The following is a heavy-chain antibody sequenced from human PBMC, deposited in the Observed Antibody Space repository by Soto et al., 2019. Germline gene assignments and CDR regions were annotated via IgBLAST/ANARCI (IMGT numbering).Heavy chain of an antibody. CDR2: IIPIFGTA. J-gene: IGHJ4*02. CDR1: GGTFSSYA. D-gene: IGHD1-26*01. V-gene: IGHV1-69*13. CDR3: AGRVPWELPSSNIPRYYFDY. Sequence: SVKVSCKASGGTFSSYAISWVRQAPGQGLEWMGGIIPIFGTANYAQKFQGRVTITADESTSTAYMELSSLRSEDRAVYYCAGRVPWELPSSNIPRYYFDYWSQGTLVAVSS.